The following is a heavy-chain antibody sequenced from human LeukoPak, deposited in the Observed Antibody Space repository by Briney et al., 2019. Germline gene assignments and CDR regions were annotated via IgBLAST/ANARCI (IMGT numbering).Heavy chain of an antibody. CDR2: IYYSGTT. Sequence: SETLSLTCTVSGGSISSGGFYWSRIRQHPGKGLEWLGYIYYSGTTYYNPSLKSRVTFSVDTSKNQFSLKLNPVTAADTALYYCARGTTDGYSYGRFDYWGQGTLVTVSS. D-gene: IGHD5-18*01. CDR1: GGSISSGGFY. V-gene: IGHV4-31*03. CDR3: ARGTTDGYSYGRFDY. J-gene: IGHJ4*02.